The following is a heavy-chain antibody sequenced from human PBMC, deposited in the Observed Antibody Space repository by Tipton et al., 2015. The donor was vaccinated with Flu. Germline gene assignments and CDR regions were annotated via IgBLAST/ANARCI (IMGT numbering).Heavy chain of an antibody. CDR2: INHSGST. Sequence: TLSLTCAVYGGSFSGYYWSWIRQPPGKGLEWIGEINHSGSTNYNPSLKSRVTISVDTSKNQFSLKLSSVTAADTAVYYCARDRGIAVAGMYYYYGMDVWGQGTTVTVSS. CDR1: GGSFSGYY. V-gene: IGHV4-34*01. CDR3: ARDRGIAVAGMYYYYGMDV. D-gene: IGHD6-19*01. J-gene: IGHJ6*02.